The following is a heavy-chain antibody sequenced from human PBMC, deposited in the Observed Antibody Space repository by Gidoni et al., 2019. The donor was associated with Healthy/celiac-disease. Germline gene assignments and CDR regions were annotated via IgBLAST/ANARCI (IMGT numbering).Heavy chain of an antibody. Sequence: EVQLLESGGGLVQPGGSLRLSCAAYGFTFSSYAMSWVRQAPGKGLEWVSAISGSGGSTYYADSVKGRFTISRDNSKNTLYLQMNSLRAEDTAVYYCAKDLLYYYGSGSYSWSMDVWGKGTTVTVSS. J-gene: IGHJ6*03. CDR2: ISGSGGST. CDR1: GFTFSSYA. CDR3: AKDLLYYYGSGSYSWSMDV. D-gene: IGHD3-10*01. V-gene: IGHV3-23*01.